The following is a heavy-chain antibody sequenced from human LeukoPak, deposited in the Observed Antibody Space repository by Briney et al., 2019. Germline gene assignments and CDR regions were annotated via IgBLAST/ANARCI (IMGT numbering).Heavy chain of an antibody. Sequence: SETLSLTSTVSGGSISSYYWSWIRQPPGKGLEWIGYIYYSGSTNYNPSLKSRVTISVDTSKNQFSLKLSSVTAADTAVYYCARGVYDGIVVVPAAIAVFGAFDIWGQGTMVTVSS. CDR2: IYYSGST. D-gene: IGHD2-2*01. CDR3: ARGVYDGIVVVPAAIAVFGAFDI. CDR1: GGSISSYY. J-gene: IGHJ3*02. V-gene: IGHV4-59*01.